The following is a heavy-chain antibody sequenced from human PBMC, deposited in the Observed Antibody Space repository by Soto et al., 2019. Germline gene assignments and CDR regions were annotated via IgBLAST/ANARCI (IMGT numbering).Heavy chain of an antibody. CDR3: ARENLWFGEFIYYYYYMDV. CDR1: GGTFSSYT. V-gene: IGHV1-69*04. Sequence: ASVKVSCKASGGTFSSYTISWVRQAPGQGLEWMGRIIPILGIANYAQKLQGRVTITADKSTSTAYMELSSLRSEDTAVYYCARENLWFGEFIYYYYYMDVWGKGTTVTVSS. D-gene: IGHD3-10*01. J-gene: IGHJ6*03. CDR2: IIPILGIA.